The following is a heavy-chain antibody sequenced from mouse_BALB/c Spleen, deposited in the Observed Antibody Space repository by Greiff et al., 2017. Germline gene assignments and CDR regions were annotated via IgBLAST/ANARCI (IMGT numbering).Heavy chain of an antibody. CDR3: AGVITTVVAPDY. D-gene: IGHD1-1*01. CDR2: IDPANGNT. CDR1: GFNIKDTY. J-gene: IGHJ2*01. V-gene: IGHV14-3*02. Sequence: EVQLQQSGAELVKPGASVKLSCTASGFNIKDTYMHWVKQRPEQGLEWIGRIDPANGNTKYDPKFQGKATITADTSSNTAYLQLSSLTSEDTAVYYCAGVITTVVAPDYWGQGTTLTVSS.